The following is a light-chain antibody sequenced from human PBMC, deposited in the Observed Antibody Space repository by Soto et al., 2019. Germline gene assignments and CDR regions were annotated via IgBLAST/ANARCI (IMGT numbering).Light chain of an antibody. Sequence: DIQMTQSPSSVSASIGDRVTITCRESQDIYELFAWYQQKPGKAPKLLIHSASNLQSGVPSRFSGSGYGTDFTLTISSLQPEDSATYYCLQAGAFPLTFGQGTSVEIK. V-gene: IGKV1-12*01. CDR1: QDIYEL. CDR3: LQAGAFPLT. CDR2: SAS. J-gene: IGKJ1*01.